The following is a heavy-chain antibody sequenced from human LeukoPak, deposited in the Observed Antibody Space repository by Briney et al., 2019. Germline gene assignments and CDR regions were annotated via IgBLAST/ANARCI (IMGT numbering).Heavy chain of an antibody. D-gene: IGHD3-9*01. Sequence: PGGSLRLSCAASGFTFSSYSMNWVRQAPGKGLEWVSSISSSSNYIYYADSVKGRFTISRDNAKNSLYLQMNSLRAEDTAVYYCARERGEGYYDILTGYYRPASLDYWGQGTLVTVSS. J-gene: IGHJ4*02. CDR3: ARERGEGYYDILTGYYRPASLDY. CDR2: ISSSSNYI. CDR1: GFTFSSYS. V-gene: IGHV3-21*01.